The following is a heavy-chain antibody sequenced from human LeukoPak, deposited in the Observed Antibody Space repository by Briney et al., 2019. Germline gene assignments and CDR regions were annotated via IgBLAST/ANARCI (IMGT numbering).Heavy chain of an antibody. CDR1: GYTFTGYY. D-gene: IGHD3-10*01. CDR3: ARGGSGSYYTFDY. Sequence: GASVKVSCKASGYTFTGYYMHWVRQAPGQGLEWMGWINPNSGGTNYAQKLQGRVTMTTDTSTSTAYMELRSLRSDDTAVYYCARGGSGSYYTFDYWGQGTLVTVSS. CDR2: INPNSGGT. V-gene: IGHV1-2*02. J-gene: IGHJ4*02.